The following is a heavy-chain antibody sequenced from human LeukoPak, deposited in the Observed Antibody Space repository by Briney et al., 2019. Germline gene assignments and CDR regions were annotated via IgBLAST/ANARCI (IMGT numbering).Heavy chain of an antibody. V-gene: IGHV5-51*01. CDR3: ARRGDGYNLNFDY. J-gene: IGHJ4*02. CDR2: IYPGDSDV. Sequence: GESLKISCKGSGYTFTNYWIGWVRQMPGKGLEWMGMIYPGDSDVRYSPSFQGQVTISADKSISTAYLQWSSLKASDTAMYYCARRGDGYNLNFDYWGQGTLVTVSS. CDR1: GYTFTNYW. D-gene: IGHD5-24*01.